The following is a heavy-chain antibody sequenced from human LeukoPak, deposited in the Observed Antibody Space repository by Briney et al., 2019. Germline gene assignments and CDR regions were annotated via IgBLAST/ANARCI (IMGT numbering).Heavy chain of an antibody. CDR2: INPDSADT. Sequence: ASVKVSCKASGYTFTGYYMHWVRQAPGQGLEWMGWINPDSADTNYAQKFQGRVTMTRDTSIRTAYTELSRLRSDDTAVYYCARAGGSYLYYFDYWGQGTLVTVSS. D-gene: IGHD3-10*01. J-gene: IGHJ4*02. CDR3: ARAGGSYLYYFDY. CDR1: GYTFTGYY. V-gene: IGHV1-2*02.